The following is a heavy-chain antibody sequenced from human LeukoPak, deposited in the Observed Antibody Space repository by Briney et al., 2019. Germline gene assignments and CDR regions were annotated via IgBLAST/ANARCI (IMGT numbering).Heavy chain of an antibody. D-gene: IGHD3-22*01. CDR2: ISYDGSNK. V-gene: IGHV3-30*01. Sequence: AVISYDGSNKYYADSVKGRFTISRDNSKNTLYLQMNSLRAEDTAVYYCARDPSYYDSSGYYYWGQGTLVTVSS. J-gene: IGHJ4*02. CDR3: ARDPSYYDSSGYYY.